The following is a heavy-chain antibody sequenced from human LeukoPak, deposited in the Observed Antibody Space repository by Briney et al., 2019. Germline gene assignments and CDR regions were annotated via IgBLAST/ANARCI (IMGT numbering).Heavy chain of an antibody. CDR3: TRSPGSAWFDP. Sequence: TSETLSLTCTVSGYSISSGYYWGWIRQPPGKALEWIGDIYHSGITNYNPSLKSRLTISLDTSKNHFSLNLRSVTAADTAVYYCTRSPGSAWFDPWGQGTLVTVSS. CDR1: GYSISSGYY. J-gene: IGHJ5*02. V-gene: IGHV4-38-2*02. CDR2: IYHSGIT.